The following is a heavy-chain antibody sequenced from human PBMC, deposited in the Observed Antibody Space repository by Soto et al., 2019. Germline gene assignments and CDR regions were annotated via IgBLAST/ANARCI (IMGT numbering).Heavy chain of an antibody. J-gene: IGHJ3*02. V-gene: IGHV2-5*02. CDR1: GFPLSARGEC. CDR3: ADGPFAATWHDAYVI. D-gene: IGHD3-16*01. CDR2: IYWDDDK. Sequence: HITLKETGPTLVKPTEPLTLTCTFSGFPLSARGECVGWIRQPPGKDLEWLAIIYWDDDKRYSPSLRSTFTTTKHTSQTQVVLTVTNMDPVETATYVCADGPFAATWHDAYVIWGPGKMVTV.